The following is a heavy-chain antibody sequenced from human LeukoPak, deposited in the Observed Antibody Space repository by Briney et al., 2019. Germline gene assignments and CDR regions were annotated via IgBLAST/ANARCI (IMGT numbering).Heavy chain of an antibody. D-gene: IGHD6-6*01. Sequence: SETLSLTCTVCGDSIRSYYGRWIRQPPGKGLEGIGYIYTSGGANYIPSLMGRVTISIDTSKNQFSLQLSSVPAADSAVYYCARLTRLSTSPDRYYLDYWGQGTLVTVSS. V-gene: IGHV4-4*09. CDR3: ARLTRLSTSPDRYYLDY. CDR2: IYTSGGA. J-gene: IGHJ4*02. CDR1: GDSIRSYY.